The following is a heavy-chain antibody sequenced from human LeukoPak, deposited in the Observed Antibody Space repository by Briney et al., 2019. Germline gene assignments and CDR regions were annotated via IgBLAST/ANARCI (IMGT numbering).Heavy chain of an antibody. CDR1: GYSISSGYY. J-gene: IGHJ4*02. V-gene: IGHV4-38-2*02. CDR2: IYHSGST. CDR3: ARVNKRGQGYCSGGSCSRAFTTPYFDY. D-gene: IGHD2-15*01. Sequence: SETLSLTCTVSGYSISSGYYWGWIRQPPGKGLEWIGSIYHSGSTYYNPSLKSRVTISVDTSKNQFSLKLSSVTAADTAVYYCARVNKRGQGYCSGGSCSRAFTTPYFDYWGQGTLVTVSS.